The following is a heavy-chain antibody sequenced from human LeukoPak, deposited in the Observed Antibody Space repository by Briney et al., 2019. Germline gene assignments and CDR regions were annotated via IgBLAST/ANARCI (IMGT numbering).Heavy chain of an antibody. D-gene: IGHD6-13*01. CDR2: IIPIFGTA. CDR3: ARDGRGIAAPIDY. J-gene: IGHJ4*02. Sequence: SVKVSCKASGGTFSSYAISWVRQAPGQGLEWMGGIIPIFGTANYAQKFQGRVTITADESTSTAYMELSSLRSEDTAVYYCARDGRGIAAPIDYWGRGTLVTVSS. V-gene: IGHV1-69*13. CDR1: GGTFSSYA.